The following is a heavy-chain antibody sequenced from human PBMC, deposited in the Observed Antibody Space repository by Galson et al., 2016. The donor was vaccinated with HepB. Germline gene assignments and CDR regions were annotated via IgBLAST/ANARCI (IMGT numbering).Heavy chain of an antibody. CDR1: GFTFSTYG. D-gene: IGHD1/OR15-1a*01. CDR2: LWNDGTTK. Sequence: SLRLSCAASGFTFSTYGMHWVRQAPGKGLEWVAILWNDGTTKHYADSVKGRFTISRDNSQNTLYLQMDSLRAEDTAVYYCARYANWNKIYYYYVMDVWGQGTTVTVSS. V-gene: IGHV3-33*01. J-gene: IGHJ6*02. CDR3: ARYANWNKIYYYYVMDV.